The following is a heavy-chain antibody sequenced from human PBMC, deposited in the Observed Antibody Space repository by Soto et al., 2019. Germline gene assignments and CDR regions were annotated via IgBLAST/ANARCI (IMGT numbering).Heavy chain of an antibody. J-gene: IGHJ4*02. Sequence: ESGGGVVQPGRSLRLSCAASGFTFSSYGMHWVRQAPGKGLEWVAVISYDGSNKYYADSVKGRFTISRDNSKNTLYLQMNSLRAEDTAVYYCATQNPPGCSSSPDDYWGQGTLVTVSS. CDR3: ATQNPPGCSSSPDDY. V-gene: IGHV3-30*03. CDR2: ISYDGSNK. D-gene: IGHD6-6*01. CDR1: GFTFSSYG.